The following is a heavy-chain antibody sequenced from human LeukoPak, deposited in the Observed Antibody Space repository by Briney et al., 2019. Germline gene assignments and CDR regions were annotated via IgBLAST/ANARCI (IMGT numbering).Heavy chain of an antibody. V-gene: IGHV3-66*01. J-gene: IGHJ4*02. Sequence: GGSLRLSCAASGFTVSSNYMSWVRQAPGKGLEWVSVIYSGGSTYYADSVKGRFTISRDNSKNTLYLQMNSLRAEDTAVYYCAKDRLVAGVIDYWGQGTLVTVSS. CDR1: GFTVSSNY. CDR2: IYSGGST. CDR3: AKDRLVAGVIDY. D-gene: IGHD6-19*01.